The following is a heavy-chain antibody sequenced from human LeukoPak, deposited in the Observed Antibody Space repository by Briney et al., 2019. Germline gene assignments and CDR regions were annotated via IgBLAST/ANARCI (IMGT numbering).Heavy chain of an antibody. CDR2: ISSSSGII. CDR3: ARDMSSSWYIDY. CDR1: GFTFSSYS. Sequence: TGGSLRLSCAASGFTFSSYSMNWVRQAPGKGLEWVSYISSSSGIIYYADSVKGRFTISRDNAKNSLYLHMNSLRDDDTAVYYCARDMSSSWYIDYWGQGTLVTVSS. D-gene: IGHD6-13*01. J-gene: IGHJ4*02. V-gene: IGHV3-48*02.